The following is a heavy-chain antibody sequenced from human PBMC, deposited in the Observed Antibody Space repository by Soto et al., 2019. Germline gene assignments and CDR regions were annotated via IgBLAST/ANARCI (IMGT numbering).Heavy chain of an antibody. D-gene: IGHD3-3*01. CDR3: VKDVGSRHYDFTNFDS. CDR2: IDWNRATV. Sequence: GGSLRLSCLASGFIFDDYAIHWVRQVAGKGLEWVSGIDWNRATVGYADSVKGRFTLSRDNARNSVVLQMNSLRPEDTAVYYCVKDVGSRHYDFTNFDSWGQGTLVTVSS. J-gene: IGHJ4*02. V-gene: IGHV3-9*01. CDR1: GFIFDDYA.